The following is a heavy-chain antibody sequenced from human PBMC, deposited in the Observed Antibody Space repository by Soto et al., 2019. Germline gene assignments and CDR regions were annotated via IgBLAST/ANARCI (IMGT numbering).Heavy chain of an antibody. Sequence: DVQPVETGGGLIQPGGSLRLSCAASGFIVSSSYMSWVRQAPGKGLEWVSVIYSDGRTYYADSVKGRFTISRDNSKNTLDLQMNSLSADDTAVYYCARCSGWYGQCYFDCWGQGTLVTVSS. CDR1: GFIVSSSY. J-gene: IGHJ4*02. V-gene: IGHV3-53*02. CDR3: ARCSGWYGQCYFDC. D-gene: IGHD6-13*01. CDR2: IYSDGRT.